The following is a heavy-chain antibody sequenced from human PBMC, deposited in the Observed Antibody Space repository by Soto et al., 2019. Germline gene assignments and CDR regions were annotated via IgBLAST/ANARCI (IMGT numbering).Heavy chain of an antibody. D-gene: IGHD4-17*01. Sequence: GGSLRLSCAASGFTFSSYSMNWVRQAPGKGLEWVSSISSSSSYIYYADSVKGRFTISRDNAKNSLYLQMNSLRAEDTAVYYCARVEITVTPHFTRAFDIWCQGTMVTV. CDR1: GFTFSSYS. J-gene: IGHJ3*02. CDR3: ARVEITVTPHFTRAFDI. CDR2: ISSSSSYI. V-gene: IGHV3-21*01.